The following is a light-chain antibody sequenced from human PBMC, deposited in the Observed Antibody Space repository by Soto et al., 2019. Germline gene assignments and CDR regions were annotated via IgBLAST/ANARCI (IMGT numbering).Light chain of an antibody. V-gene: IGKV1-33*01. Sequence: DIQMTQSPSSLSASVGDRVTITCQASQDISNYLNWYQQKPGKAPKLLIYDASNLETGVPSRFSGSGSATDFTFTISSLQPEDIATYYCQQYDKLPFTFGPGTKVDIK. CDR1: QDISNY. CDR2: DAS. J-gene: IGKJ3*01. CDR3: QQYDKLPFT.